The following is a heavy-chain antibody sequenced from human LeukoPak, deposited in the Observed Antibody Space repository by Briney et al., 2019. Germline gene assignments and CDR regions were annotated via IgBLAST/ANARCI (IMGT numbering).Heavy chain of an antibody. CDR2: IYTSGST. V-gene: IGHV4-4*07. CDR3: ASFYDSSGYPDY. CDR1: GGSISSYY. J-gene: IGHJ4*02. D-gene: IGHD3-22*01. Sequence: SETLSLTCTVSGGSISSYYWSWIRQPAGKGLEWIGRIYTSGSTYYNPSLKSRVTISVDTSKNQFSLKLSSVTAADTAVYYCASFYDSSGYPDYWGQGTLVTVSS.